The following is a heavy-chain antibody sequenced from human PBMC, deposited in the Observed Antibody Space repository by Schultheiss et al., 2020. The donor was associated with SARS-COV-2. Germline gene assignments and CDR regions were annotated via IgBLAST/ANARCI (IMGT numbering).Heavy chain of an antibody. J-gene: IGHJ6*02. CDR1: GGSISCYY. V-gene: IGHV4-59*08. D-gene: IGHD4-17*01. CDR2: IYYTGIT. Sequence: SETLSLTCTVSGGSISCYYWTWIRQPPRKRLEQMGNIYYTGITKYSPSLKSRITISVDTSKNQFSLKLSSVTAADTAVYYCARPDGDYALYGMDVWGQGTTVTVSS. CDR3: ARPDGDYALYGMDV.